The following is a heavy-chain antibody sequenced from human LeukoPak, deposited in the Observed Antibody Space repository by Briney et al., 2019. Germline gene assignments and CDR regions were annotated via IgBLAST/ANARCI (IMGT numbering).Heavy chain of an antibody. Sequence: PGGSLRLSCAASGFTFSSYSMNWVRQAPGKGLEWVSSISSSSSYIYYADSVKGRFTISGDNAKNSLYLQMNSLRAEDTAVYYCASLVTTPNDYYYGMDVWGQGTTVTVSS. CDR2: ISSSSSYI. CDR1: GFTFSSYS. V-gene: IGHV3-21*01. D-gene: IGHD4-17*01. CDR3: ASLVTTPNDYYYGMDV. J-gene: IGHJ6*02.